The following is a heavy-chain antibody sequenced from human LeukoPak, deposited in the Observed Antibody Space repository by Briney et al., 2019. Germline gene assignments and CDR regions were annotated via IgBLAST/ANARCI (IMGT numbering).Heavy chain of an antibody. CDR1: GGSVSSGGYF. D-gene: IGHD2-2*01. V-gene: IGHV4-31*03. Sequence: TLSLTCTVSGGSVSSGGYFWSWIRQHPGKGLEWIGYMHNRENADYNPSLKSRVSISVDTSKNQISLNVSSVTAADTAVYYCARERGQLVDYWGQGTLVTVSP. CDR2: MHNRENA. J-gene: IGHJ4*02. CDR3: ARERGQLVDY.